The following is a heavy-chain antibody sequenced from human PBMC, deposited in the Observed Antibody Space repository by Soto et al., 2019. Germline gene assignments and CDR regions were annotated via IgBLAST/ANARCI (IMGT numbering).Heavy chain of an antibody. Sequence: VQLVQSGAEVKKPGSSVKVSCKTSGDTFGTFAINWIRQAPGRGLEWLGGGVPVFGTPNYAPDFQGRVTITADESANTSFMEVISLRSDDAAIYYCATTSRGYTAFFEFRGLGTRVIVSS. CDR2: GVPVFGTP. J-gene: IGHJ4*02. CDR3: ATTSRGYTAFFEF. V-gene: IGHV1-69*12. CDR1: GDTFGTFA. D-gene: IGHD5-12*01.